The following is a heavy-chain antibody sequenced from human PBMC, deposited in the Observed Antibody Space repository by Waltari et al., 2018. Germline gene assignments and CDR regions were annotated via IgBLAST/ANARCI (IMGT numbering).Heavy chain of an antibody. CDR2: ISWNSGSI. CDR1: GFTFDDYA. J-gene: IGHJ5*02. CDR3: AKDNWFDP. V-gene: IGHV3-9*01. Sequence: EVQLVESGGGLVPPGGSLRLSGAASGFTFDDYAMHWVRQAPGKGLEWVSGISWNSGSIGYADSVKGRFTISRDNAKNSLYLQMNSLRAEDTALYYCAKDNWFDPWGQGTLVTVSS.